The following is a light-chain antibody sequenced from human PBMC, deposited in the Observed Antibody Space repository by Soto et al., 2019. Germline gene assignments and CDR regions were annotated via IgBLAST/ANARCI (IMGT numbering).Light chain of an antibody. CDR2: STF. Sequence: EIVLTQSPGTLSLSPAERATLSCRASQSDSRRYLAWYQQKPGQAPRLLIHSTFRRDTGIPDGFSGSASGTAFTLTISRLEPEDYAVYYCQLSGSSCTFGTGTKVEIK. CDR1: QSDSRRY. V-gene: IGKV3-20*01. CDR3: QLSGSSCT. J-gene: IGKJ1*01.